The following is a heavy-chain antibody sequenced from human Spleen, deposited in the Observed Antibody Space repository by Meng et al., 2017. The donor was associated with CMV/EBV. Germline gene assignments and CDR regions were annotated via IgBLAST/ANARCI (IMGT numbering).Heavy chain of an antibody. CDR2: IDSSSGRYI. CDR1: GFIFSRHT. CDR3: ARDTNYCSSTSCPTYYGMDV. D-gene: IGHD2-2*01. V-gene: IGHV3-21*01. Sequence: GGSLRLSCAASGFIFSRHTMSWVRQAPGKGLEWVSSIDSSSGRYIYTADSMKGRFTISRDNAKNSLYLQMNSLRAEDTAVYYCARDTNYCSSTSCPTYYGMDVWGQGTTVTVSS. J-gene: IGHJ6*02.